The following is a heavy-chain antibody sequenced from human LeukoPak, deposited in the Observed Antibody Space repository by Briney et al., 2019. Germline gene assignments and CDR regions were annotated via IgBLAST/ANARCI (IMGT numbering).Heavy chain of an antibody. CDR2: IDWDDDK. Sequence: SGPALVKPTQTLTLTCTFSGFSLSTSGMCVSWIRQPPGKALEWLARIDWDDDKYYSTSLKTRLTISKDTSKNQVVLTMTNMDPVDTATYYCARFKITDSSGYLFDYWGQGTLVTVSS. CDR3: ARFKITDSSGYLFDY. CDR1: GFSLSTSGMC. J-gene: IGHJ4*02. V-gene: IGHV2-70*11. D-gene: IGHD3-22*01.